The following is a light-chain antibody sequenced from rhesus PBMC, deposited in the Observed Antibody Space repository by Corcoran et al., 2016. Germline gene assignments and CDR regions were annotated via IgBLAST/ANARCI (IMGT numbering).Light chain of an antibody. Sequence: DIQMTHSPFSLSASVGDTVTITCRASQGISNDLAWYQQKPGKAPKLLIDAASSLQSGVPSRFSGGGSRTDFTLTISSLQPEVFTTYYCQQHNSYPPTFGQGTKVEIK. CDR2: AAS. CDR3: QQHNSYPPT. CDR1: QGISND. J-gene: IGKJ1*01. V-gene: IGKV1S13*01.